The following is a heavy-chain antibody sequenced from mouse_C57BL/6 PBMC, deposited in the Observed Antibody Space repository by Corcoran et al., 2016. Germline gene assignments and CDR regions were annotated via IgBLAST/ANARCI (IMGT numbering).Heavy chain of an antibody. D-gene: IGHD2-4*01. J-gene: IGHJ3*01. CDR2: INTYSGVP. CDR1: GYTFTTYG. V-gene: IGHV9-3*01. Sequence: QIQLVQSGPELKKPGETVKISCKASGYTFTTYGMSWVKQAPGKGLKWTGWINTYSGVPTYADDFKGRFAFSLETSASTAYLQINNLKNEDPATYFCARSYDYEPGAYWGQGTLVTVSA. CDR3: ARSYDYEPGAY.